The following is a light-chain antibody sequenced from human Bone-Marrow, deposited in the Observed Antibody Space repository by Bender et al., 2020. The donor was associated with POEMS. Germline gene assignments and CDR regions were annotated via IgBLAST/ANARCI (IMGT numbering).Light chain of an antibody. CDR1: SSDIGTYNY. J-gene: IGLJ3*02. CDR2: EVT. V-gene: IGLV2-8*01. Sequence: QSVLTQPPSASGTPGQRVTISCTGSSSDIGTYNYVSWYQQRPGSAPKVLIYEVTKRPSGVPDRFSGSKSGNTASLTVSGLQAEDEADYYCAAWEDSLNGWVFGGGTKLTVL. CDR3: AAWEDSLNGWV.